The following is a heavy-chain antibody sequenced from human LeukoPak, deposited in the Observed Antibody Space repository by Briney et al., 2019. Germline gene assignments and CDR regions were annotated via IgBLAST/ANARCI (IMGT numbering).Heavy chain of an antibody. D-gene: IGHD3-9*01. V-gene: IGHV4-61*08. J-gene: IGHJ6*02. Sequence: PSQTLSLTCTVSGGSISSGGYYWSWIRQPPGKGLEWIGYIYYSGSTNYNPSLKSRVTISVDTSKNQFSLKLSSVTAADTAVYYCARDRGYDILTGPAHYYYYGMDVWGQGTTVTVSS. CDR3: ARDRGYDILTGPAHYYYYGMDV. CDR1: GGSISSGGYY. CDR2: IYYSGST.